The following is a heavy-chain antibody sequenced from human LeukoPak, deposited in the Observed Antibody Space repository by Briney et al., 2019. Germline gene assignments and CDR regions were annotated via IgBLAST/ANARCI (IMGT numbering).Heavy chain of an antibody. CDR1: GFTFDDYG. J-gene: IGHJ6*03. V-gene: IGHV3-20*04. CDR3: AREDSSSSWYLGGYMDV. D-gene: IGHD6-13*01. Sequence: GGSLRLSCAASGFTFDDYGMSWVRQAPGKGLEWVSGINWNGGSTGYADSVKGRFTISRDNAKNSLYLQMNSLRAEDTALYYCAREDSSSSWYLGGYMDVWGKGTTVTVSS. CDR2: INWNGGST.